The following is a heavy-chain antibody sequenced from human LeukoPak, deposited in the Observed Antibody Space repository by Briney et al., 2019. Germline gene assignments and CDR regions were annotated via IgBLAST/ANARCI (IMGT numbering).Heavy chain of an antibody. CDR1: GFTVSSNY. D-gene: IGHD3-9*01. V-gene: IGHV3-66*01. CDR2: IYSGGST. J-gene: IGHJ4*02. Sequence: GGSLRLSCAASGFTVSSNYMSWVRQAPGKGLEWVSVIYSGGSTYYADSVKGRFTISRDNSKNTLYLQMNSLRAEDTAVYYCARAPLRYTPAPYWGQGTLVTVSS. CDR3: ARAPLRYTPAPY.